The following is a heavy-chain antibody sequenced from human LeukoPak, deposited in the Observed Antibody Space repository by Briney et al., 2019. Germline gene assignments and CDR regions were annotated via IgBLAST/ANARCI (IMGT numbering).Heavy chain of an antibody. J-gene: IGHJ4*02. D-gene: IGHD3-10*01. Sequence: GGSLRLSCLTSGFNFDEYAMHWVRQAPGKGLEWVAGVGWKGGIIGYADSVKGRFTISRDNAKNSLYLQMNSLRAEDTAFYYCAKDIDYGSGTYFKSFDYWGQGILVTVSS. V-gene: IGHV3-9*01. CDR2: VGWKGGII. CDR3: AKDIDYGSGTYFKSFDY. CDR1: GFNFDEYA.